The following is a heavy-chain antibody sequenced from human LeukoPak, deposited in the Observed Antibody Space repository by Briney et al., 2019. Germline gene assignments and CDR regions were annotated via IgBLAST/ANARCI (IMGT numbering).Heavy chain of an antibody. Sequence: GGSLRLSCAASGFTFSSYEMNWVRQAPGKGLEWVSYISRSGSTIYYADSVKGRFTISRDNSKNTLYLQMNSLRAEDTAVYYRARGARIQLWYDAFDIWGQGTMVTVSS. CDR3: ARGARIQLWYDAFDI. D-gene: IGHD5-18*01. V-gene: IGHV3-48*03. J-gene: IGHJ3*02. CDR1: GFTFSSYE. CDR2: ISRSGSTI.